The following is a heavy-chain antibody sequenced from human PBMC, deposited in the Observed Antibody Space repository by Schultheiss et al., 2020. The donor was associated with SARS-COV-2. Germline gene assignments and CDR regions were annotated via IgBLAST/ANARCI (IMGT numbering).Heavy chain of an antibody. CDR2: INHSGST. V-gene: IGHV4-39*07. Sequence: SETLSLTCTVSGGSISSGGYYWGWIRQPPGKGLEWIGEINHSGSTNYNPSLKSRVTISVDTSKNQFSLKLSSVTAADTAVYYCARGYCSSTSCPSIDYWGQGTLVTVSS. CDR3: ARGYCSSTSCPSIDY. CDR1: GGSISSGGYY. J-gene: IGHJ4*02. D-gene: IGHD2-2*01.